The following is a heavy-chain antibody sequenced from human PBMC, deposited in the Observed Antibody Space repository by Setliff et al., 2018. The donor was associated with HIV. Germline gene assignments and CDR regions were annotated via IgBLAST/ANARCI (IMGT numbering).Heavy chain of an antibody. J-gene: IGHJ4*02. V-gene: IGHV3-23*01. CDR1: GFTFSNYA. CDR2: ISGSGYST. CDR3: AKGGLDSVFQSFDY. D-gene: IGHD2-21*01. Sequence: GGSLRLSCAASGFTFSNYAMSWVRQAPGKGLEWISSISGSGYSTYYADSVKGRFTISRDNSKNTLYLQMNSLRADDTAVYYCAKGGLDSVFQSFDYWGQGTLVTVSS.